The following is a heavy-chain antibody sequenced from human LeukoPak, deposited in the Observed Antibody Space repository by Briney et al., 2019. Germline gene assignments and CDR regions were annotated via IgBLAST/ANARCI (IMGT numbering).Heavy chain of an antibody. V-gene: IGHV1-69*04. CDR2: IIPIFGLA. Sequence: SVKVSCKASGGTFSSYAISWVRQAPGQGLEWMGRIIPIFGLANYAQKFQGRVTITADKSTSTAYMELSSLRSEDTAVYYCAREGGVTMVRGVIHRNWFDPWGQGTLVTVSS. J-gene: IGHJ5*02. CDR3: AREGGVTMVRGVIHRNWFDP. CDR1: GGTFSSYA. D-gene: IGHD3-10*01.